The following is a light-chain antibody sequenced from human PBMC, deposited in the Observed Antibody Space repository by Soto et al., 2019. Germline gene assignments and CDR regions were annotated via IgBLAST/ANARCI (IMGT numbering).Light chain of an antibody. CDR1: SGSIASNY. Sequence: NFMLTQPHSVSESPGKTVTISCTRSSGSIASNYVQWYQQRPGSAPTTVIYEDNQRPSGVPDRFSGSIDSSSNSASLTVSGLKTEDEADYSCQSYASSNHGVFGGGTKLTVL. CDR2: EDN. CDR3: QSYASSNHGV. V-gene: IGLV6-57*03. J-gene: IGLJ3*02.